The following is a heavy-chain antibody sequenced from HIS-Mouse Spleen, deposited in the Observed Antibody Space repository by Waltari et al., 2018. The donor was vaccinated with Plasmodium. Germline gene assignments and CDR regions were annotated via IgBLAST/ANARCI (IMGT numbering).Heavy chain of an antibody. V-gene: IGHV1-2*02. CDR3: ARVLGYKAAAGTFVEYFQH. D-gene: IGHD6-13*01. J-gene: IGHJ1*01. CDR2: INPNSGGT. Sequence: QVQLVQSGAEVKKPGPSVKVSCKASGYTFTGYYMHWVRQAPGLGLEWMGWINPNSGGTNYAQKFQGRVTMTRDTSISTAYMELSRLRSDDTAVYYCARVLGYKAAAGTFVEYFQHWGQGTLVTVSS. CDR1: GYTFTGYY.